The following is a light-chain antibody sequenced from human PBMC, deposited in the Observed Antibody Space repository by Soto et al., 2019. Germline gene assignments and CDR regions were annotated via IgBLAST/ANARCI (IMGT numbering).Light chain of an antibody. CDR2: EVS. Sequence: QSALTQPASVSGSPGQSITISCTGTSSDVGSYNLVSWYQQHPGKAPKLMIYEVSKRPSGVSNRFSGSKSGNTASLTISGLQAEDEADYYCCSYAGSSTFLYVFGTVTKVTVL. V-gene: IGLV2-23*02. CDR3: CSYAGSSTFLYV. CDR1: SSDVGSYNL. J-gene: IGLJ1*01.